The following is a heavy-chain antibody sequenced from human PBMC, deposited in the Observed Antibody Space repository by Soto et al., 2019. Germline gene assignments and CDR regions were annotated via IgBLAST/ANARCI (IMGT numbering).Heavy chain of an antibody. CDR3: ARAGYCSSTSCYFQVQWLGGYYMDV. J-gene: IGHJ6*03. Sequence: GASLKVSCKASGYTFTSYDINWVRQATGQGLEWMGWMNPNIGNTGYAQKFQGRVTMTRNTSISTAYMELSSLRSEDTAVYYCARAGYCSSTSCYFQVQWLGGYYMDVWGKGTTVTVSS. CDR2: MNPNIGNT. CDR1: GYTFTSYD. D-gene: IGHD2-2*01. V-gene: IGHV1-8*01.